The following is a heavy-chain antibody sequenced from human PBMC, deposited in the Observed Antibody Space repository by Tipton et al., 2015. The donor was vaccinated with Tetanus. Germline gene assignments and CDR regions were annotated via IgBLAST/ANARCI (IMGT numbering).Heavy chain of an antibody. J-gene: IGHJ1*01. CDR1: GDSVSSNSAA. Sequence: LVKPTQTLSLTCAISGDSVSSNSAAWNWIRQSPSRGLERLGRTYYRSKWYNDYAVSVKSRITINPDTSKNQFSLQLNSVTPEDTAVYYCTREAVAGGLEGFRHWGQGTLVTVSS. CDR3: TREAVAGGLEGFRH. D-gene: IGHD6-19*01. CDR2: TYYRSKWYN. V-gene: IGHV6-1*01.